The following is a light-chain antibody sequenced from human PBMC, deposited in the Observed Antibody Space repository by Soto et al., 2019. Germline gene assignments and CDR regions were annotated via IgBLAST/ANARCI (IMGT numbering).Light chain of an antibody. V-gene: IGKV3-20*01. CDR2: HAS. J-gene: IGKJ4*01. CDR3: HQYAYAPLT. CDR1: QRVGNNY. Sequence: EIVLTQSPGTLSLSPGERATLSCRASQRVGNNYLAWYQQKPGQPPRLLIYHASIRATGIPDRFSGSGSGADFTLTINRLEPEDFAVFFCHQYAYAPLTFGGGTKVDIK.